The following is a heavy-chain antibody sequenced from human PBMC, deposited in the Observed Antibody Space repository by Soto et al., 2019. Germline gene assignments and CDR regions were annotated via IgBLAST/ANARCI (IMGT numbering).Heavy chain of an antibody. J-gene: IGHJ5*02. V-gene: IGHV4-59*01. CDR2: IYYSGST. CDR3: ASAGIAAAGGLIP. CDR1: GGSISSYY. Sequence: SETLSLTCTASGGSISSYYWSWIRQPPGKGLEWIGYIYYSGSTNYNPSLKSRVTISVDTSKNQFSLKLSSVTAADTAVYYCASAGIAAAGGLIPWGQGTLVTVSS. D-gene: IGHD6-13*01.